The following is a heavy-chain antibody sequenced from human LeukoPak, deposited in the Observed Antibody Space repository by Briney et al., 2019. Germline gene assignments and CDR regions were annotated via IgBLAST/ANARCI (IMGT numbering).Heavy chain of an antibody. CDR1: GLTFSSYA. CDR3: AKLAYGDYDY. D-gene: IGHD4-17*01. Sequence: PGGSLRLSCAASGLTFSSYAMSWVRQAPGKGLEWVSGISGNGGGTYYADSVKGRFTISRDNSKNTLYLQMNSLRAEDTAVYYCAKLAYGDYDYWGQGTLVTVSS. J-gene: IGHJ4*02. V-gene: IGHV3-23*01. CDR2: ISGNGGGT.